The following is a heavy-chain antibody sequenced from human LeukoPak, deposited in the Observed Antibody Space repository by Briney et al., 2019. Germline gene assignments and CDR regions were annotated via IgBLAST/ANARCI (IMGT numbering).Heavy chain of an antibody. CDR2: IKQDGSEK. CDR1: GFTLSSYA. V-gene: IGHV3-7*01. J-gene: IGHJ4*02. Sequence: GGSLRLSCAASGFTLSSYAMSWVRQAPGKGLEWVANIKQDGSEKYYVDSVKGRFTISRDNAKNSLYLQMNSLRAEDTAVYYCARDSSGWSSYFDYWGQGTLVTVSS. CDR3: ARDSSGWSSYFDY. D-gene: IGHD6-19*01.